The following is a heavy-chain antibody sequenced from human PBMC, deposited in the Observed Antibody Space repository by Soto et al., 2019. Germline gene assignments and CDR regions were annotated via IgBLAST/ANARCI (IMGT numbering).Heavy chain of an antibody. CDR2: IYYSGST. CDR3: ARSELYSGYPLFDY. D-gene: IGHD5-12*01. J-gene: IGHJ4*02. Sequence: SETLSLTCTVSGGSISSGGYYWSWIRQHPGKGLEWIGYIYYSGSTYYNPSLKSRVTISVDTSKNQFSLKLSSVTAADTAVYYCARSELYSGYPLFDYWGQGTLVTVSS. CDR1: GGSISSGGYY. V-gene: IGHV4-31*03.